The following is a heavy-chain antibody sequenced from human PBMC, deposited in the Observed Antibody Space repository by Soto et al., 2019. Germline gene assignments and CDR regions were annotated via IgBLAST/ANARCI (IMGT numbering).Heavy chain of an antibody. D-gene: IGHD3-10*01. CDR1: GITVSDNY. CDR2: ISGTAGAI. J-gene: IGHJ6*02. CDR3: ERAPYYGSGTYYYYAFDV. V-gene: IGHV3-11*01. Sequence: GGSLRLSCEASGITVSDNYMTWIRQAPGKVLEWISYISGTAGAIYYADSEKGRFTISRDKAKNSLFLQLISLTAEDTAVYYSERAPYYGSGTYYYYAFDVWGQGTTATVSS.